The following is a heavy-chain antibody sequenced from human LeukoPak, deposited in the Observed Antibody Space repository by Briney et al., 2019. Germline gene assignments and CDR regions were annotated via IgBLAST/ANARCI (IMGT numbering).Heavy chain of an antibody. CDR1: GGSISSSSYY. CDR2: IYYSGST. V-gene: IGHV4-39*07. Sequence: PSETLSLTCTVSGGSISSSSYYWGWIRQPPGKGLEWIGSIYYSGSTYYNPSLKSRVTISVDTSKNQFSLKLSSVTAADTAVYYCARGLKAAVPTSWFDPWGQGTLVTVSS. D-gene: IGHD6-13*01. J-gene: IGHJ5*02. CDR3: ARGLKAAVPTSWFDP.